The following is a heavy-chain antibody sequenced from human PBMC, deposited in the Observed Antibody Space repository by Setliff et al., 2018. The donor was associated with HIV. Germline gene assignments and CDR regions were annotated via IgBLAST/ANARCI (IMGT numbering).Heavy chain of an antibody. J-gene: IGHJ4*02. Sequence: SETLSLTCAVYGGSFSGYYWSWIRQPPGKGLEWIGEINHSGSTNYNPSLKSRVTMSLDTSKNQFSLKLNPVTAADTAVYYCARGLSFYDPGGFDYWGQGMLVTVSS. D-gene: IGHD3-22*01. CDR1: GGSFSGYY. V-gene: IGHV4-34*01. CDR3: ARGLSFYDPGGFDY. CDR2: INHSGST.